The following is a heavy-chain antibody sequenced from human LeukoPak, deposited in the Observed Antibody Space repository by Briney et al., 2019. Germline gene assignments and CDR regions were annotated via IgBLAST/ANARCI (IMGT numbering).Heavy chain of an antibody. Sequence: GGSLRLSCAASGFTCSSYWMHWVGGARGSGVVWVSSINSDGSSTSYADSVKGRFTISRDNAKNTLYLQMNSLRAEDTAVYYCARAHYDFWSGYLTPLDYWGQGTLVTVSS. CDR1: GFTCSSYW. CDR2: INSDGSST. D-gene: IGHD3-3*01. V-gene: IGHV3-74*01. CDR3: ARAHYDFWSGYLTPLDY. J-gene: IGHJ4*02.